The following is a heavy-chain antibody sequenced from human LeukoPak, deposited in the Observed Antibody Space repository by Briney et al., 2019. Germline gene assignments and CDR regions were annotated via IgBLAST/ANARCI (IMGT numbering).Heavy chain of an antibody. J-gene: IGHJ6*02. CDR3: ARDQLLYYDFWSGYYSGYGMDV. V-gene: IGHV1-8*01. Sequence: ASVKVSCKASGYTFTSYDINWVRQATGQGLEWMGWMNPNSGNTGYAQKFQGRVTMTRNTSISTAYMELSSLRSEDTAGYYCARDQLLYYDFWSGYYSGYGMDVWGQGTTVTVSS. D-gene: IGHD3-3*01. CDR2: MNPNSGNT. CDR1: GYTFTSYD.